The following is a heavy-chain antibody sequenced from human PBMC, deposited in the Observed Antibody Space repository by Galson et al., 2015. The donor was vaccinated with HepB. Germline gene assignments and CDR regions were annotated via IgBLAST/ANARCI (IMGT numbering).Heavy chain of an antibody. J-gene: IGHJ4*02. D-gene: IGHD6-13*01. Sequence: SLRLSCAASGFAFSSYAMHWVRQAPGKGLEWVALISSDESHKTYADSVKGRFTISRDTSKNTLYLEMNSLRAEDTAVYYCARAHSSRWYGAYWGRGTLVTVAS. CDR3: ARAHSSRWYGAY. CDR1: GFAFSSYA. V-gene: IGHV3-30-3*01. CDR2: ISSDESHK.